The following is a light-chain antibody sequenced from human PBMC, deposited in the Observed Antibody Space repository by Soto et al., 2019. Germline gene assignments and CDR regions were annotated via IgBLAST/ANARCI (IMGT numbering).Light chain of an antibody. CDR2: AAP. V-gene: IGKV1-39*01. Sequence: DIQMTQSPSSLSASVGDRVTITCRACQSISSYLNWYQQKPGKAPKLLIYAAPSLQSGVPSRFGGSGSGTDFTLTISSLQPEDFATYYCQQSYSTPYTFGQGTKLEIK. CDR3: QQSYSTPYT. CDR1: QSISSY. J-gene: IGKJ2*01.